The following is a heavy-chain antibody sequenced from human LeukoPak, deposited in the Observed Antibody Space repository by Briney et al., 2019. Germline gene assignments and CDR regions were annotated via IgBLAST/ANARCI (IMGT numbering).Heavy chain of an antibody. D-gene: IGHD6-6*01. V-gene: IGHV3-15*01. Sequence: GGSLRLSCAASGFTFSNAWMSWVRQAPGKGLEWVGRTKSNADGGTIDYAAPVKGRFTISRDDSKNTLYLQMNSLKTEDTAVYYCTTDLGITARPHFDFWGQGTLVTVSS. J-gene: IGHJ4*02. CDR2: TKSNADGGTI. CDR3: TTDLGITARPHFDF. CDR1: GFTFSNAW.